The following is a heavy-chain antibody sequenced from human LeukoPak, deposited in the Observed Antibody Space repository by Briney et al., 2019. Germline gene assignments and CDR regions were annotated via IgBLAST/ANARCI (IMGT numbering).Heavy chain of an antibody. J-gene: IGHJ4*02. CDR1: GVTLSTYW. V-gene: IGHV3-7*01. CDR2: IKQDGSEK. Sequence: GGSLRLSCAASGVTLSTYWMSRVRQAPGKGLEWVAIIKQDGSEKYYVDSVKGRFTISRDNAKNSLYLQMNRLRSEDTAVYYCAGSGGWLFHYWGQGTLVTVSS. D-gene: IGHD6-19*01. CDR3: AGSGGWLFHY.